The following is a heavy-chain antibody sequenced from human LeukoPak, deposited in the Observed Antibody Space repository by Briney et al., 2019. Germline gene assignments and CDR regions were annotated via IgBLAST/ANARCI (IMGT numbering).Heavy chain of an antibody. CDR1: GYTFIGYD. D-gene: IGHD2-15*01. CDR2: MNPNTGNT. J-gene: IGHJ4*02. Sequence: GASVKVSCKASGYTFIGYDINWVRQATGQGLAWMGWMNPNTGNTGYAQKFRGRVTMTRNTSISTASMELSSLTSEDTALYYCARGAPGSYCSGGSCPYFDYWGQGTLVSVSS. V-gene: IGHV1-8*01. CDR3: ARGAPGSYCSGGSCPYFDY.